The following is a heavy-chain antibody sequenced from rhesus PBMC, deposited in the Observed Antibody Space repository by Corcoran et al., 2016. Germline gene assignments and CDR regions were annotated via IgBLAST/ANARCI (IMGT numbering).Heavy chain of an antibody. J-gene: IGHJ5-2*02. CDR2: IYGSRVST. D-gene: IGHD3-3*01. V-gene: IGHV4-76*01. CDR3: ARGEFLEFHNSLDV. Sequence: QVQLQESGPGVVKPSETLSLTCAVSGGSISRGYDWSWIRQLPGTGLEGIGYIYGSRVSTNYNPSLKNRVTISKDASKNQFSLKLSSVTAADTAVYYCARGEFLEFHNSLDVWGRGVLVTVSS. CDR1: GGSISRGYD.